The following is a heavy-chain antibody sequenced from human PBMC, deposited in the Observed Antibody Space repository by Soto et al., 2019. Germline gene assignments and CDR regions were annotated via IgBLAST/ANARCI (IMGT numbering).Heavy chain of an antibody. D-gene: IGHD2-8*01. Sequence: EVQLLESGGGLVQPGGSLRLSCAASGFSFSAYAMNWVRQAPGKGLQWVSGLVGNGGDRNYADSVRGRFIVSRDNSKNTLYLQMNNLRDEDTAVYYCAKDFIANNGVWEAFDMWGRGTEVTVSS. J-gene: IGHJ3*02. V-gene: IGHV3-23*01. CDR2: LVGNGGDR. CDR3: AKDFIANNGVWEAFDM. CDR1: GFSFSAYA.